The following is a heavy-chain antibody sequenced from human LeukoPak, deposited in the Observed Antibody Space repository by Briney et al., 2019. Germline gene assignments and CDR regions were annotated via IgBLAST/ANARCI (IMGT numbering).Heavy chain of an antibody. D-gene: IGHD6-13*01. V-gene: IGHV1-8*01. CDR2: MNLNNANT. J-gene: IGHJ3*02. CDR3: ARGAADSGAFDI. Sequence: ASVTVSCKASGYTFPRYDIHWLRPATGKGLEWMGWMNLNNANTVYAQMFQGRFTMTRYPFMSTAYMELRSLRSEHTAVYYCARGAADSGAFDIWGQGTMVTVSS. CDR1: GYTFPRYD.